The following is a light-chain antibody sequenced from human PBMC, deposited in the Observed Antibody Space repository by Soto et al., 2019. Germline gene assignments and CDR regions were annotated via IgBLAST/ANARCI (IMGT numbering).Light chain of an antibody. V-gene: IGKV2-28*01. CDR1: QSLLHSNGYNY. J-gene: IGKJ1*01. CDR3: QQYNNWPWT. Sequence: DIVMTQSPLSLPATPGEPASIFCRSSQSLLHSNGYNYLDWYLQKPGQSPQLLIYLGSNRASGVPDRFSGTGSGTDFTLTISSLQSEDFAVYYCQQYNNWPWTFGKGTKVDIK. CDR2: LGS.